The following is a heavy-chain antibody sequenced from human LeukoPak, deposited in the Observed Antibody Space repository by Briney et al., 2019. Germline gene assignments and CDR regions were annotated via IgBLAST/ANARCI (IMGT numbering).Heavy chain of an antibody. CDR1: GFTVSSNY. CDR3: TRDFISYYYDSSGYHDY. CDR2: IRSKAYGGTT. J-gene: IGHJ4*02. V-gene: IGHV3-49*04. Sequence: GGSLRLSCAASGFTVSSNYMSWVRQAPGKGLEWVGFIRSKAYGGTTEYAASVKGRFTISRDDSKSIAYLQMNSLKTEDTAVYYCTRDFISYYYDSSGYHDYWGQGTLVTVSS. D-gene: IGHD3-22*01.